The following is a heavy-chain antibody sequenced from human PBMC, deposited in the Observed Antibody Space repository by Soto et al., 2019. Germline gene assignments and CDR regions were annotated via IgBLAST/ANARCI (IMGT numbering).Heavy chain of an antibody. V-gene: IGHV1-18*04. J-gene: IGHJ6*02. CDR2: ISAYNGNT. CDR1: GYTLTSYG. CDR3: ARAKPTYYDFWSGYYYYYGMDV. D-gene: IGHD3-3*01. Sequence: ASVKVSCKASGYTLTSYGISWVRQAPGQGLEWMGWISAYNGNTNYAQKLQGRVTMTTDTSTSTAYMELRSLRSDDTAVYYCARAKPTYYDFWSGYYYYYGMDVWGQGTTVTVSS.